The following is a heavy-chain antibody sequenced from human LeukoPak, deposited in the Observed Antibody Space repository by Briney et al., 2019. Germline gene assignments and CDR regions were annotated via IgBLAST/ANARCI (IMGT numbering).Heavy chain of an antibody. J-gene: IGHJ6*02. CDR1: GGSISSHS. V-gene: IGHV4-4*08. Sequence: SETLSLSCTVSGGSISSHSWSWIRQPPGKGLEWIGYIYTSGYTNYNPSLKSRVTMSVDTSKNQFSLKVTSVTAADTAVYYCARRWDTATLDVWGQGTTVAVSS. CDR3: ARRWDTATLDV. CDR2: IYTSGYT. D-gene: IGHD5-18*01.